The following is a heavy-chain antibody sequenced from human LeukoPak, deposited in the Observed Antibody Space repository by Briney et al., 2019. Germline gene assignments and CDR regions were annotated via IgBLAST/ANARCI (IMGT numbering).Heavy chain of an antibody. Sequence: PGGSLRLSCAASGFTFSIYAMSWVRQAPGKGLEWVAAISGVDGSTYYADSVKGRFTISRDNSKNTLFLQMNSLRAEDTAVYYCAKDRSLDGGNSNGYFDSWGQGTLVTVSS. J-gene: IGHJ4*02. CDR1: GFTFSIYA. CDR2: ISGVDGST. V-gene: IGHV3-23*01. CDR3: AKDRSLDGGNSNGYFDS. D-gene: IGHD4-23*01.